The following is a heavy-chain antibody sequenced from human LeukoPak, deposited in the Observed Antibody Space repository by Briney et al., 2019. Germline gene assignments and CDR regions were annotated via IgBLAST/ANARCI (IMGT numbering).Heavy chain of an antibody. CDR2: IKHDGSEK. Sequence: PGGSLRLSCAASGFTVSGNYMSWVRQAPGKGLEWVANIKHDGSEKCYVDSVKGRFTISRDNARNSLYLQMNSLRVDDTAVYYCARDGSGEWPIGYWGQGTLVTVSS. V-gene: IGHV3-7*01. CDR1: GFTVSGNY. CDR3: ARDGSGEWPIGY. J-gene: IGHJ4*02. D-gene: IGHD3-10*01.